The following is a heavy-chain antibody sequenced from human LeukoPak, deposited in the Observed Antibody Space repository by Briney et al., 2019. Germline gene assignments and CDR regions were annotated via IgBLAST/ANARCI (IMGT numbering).Heavy chain of an antibody. Sequence: GGSLRLSCAASGFTFDDYAMHWVRQAPGKGLEWVSGISWNSGSIGYADSVKGRFTIARDNAKNSLFLQMNSLRTEDMALYYCVKDMSGSNDAFDIWAKGLWSPSLQ. CDR2: ISWNSGSI. CDR3: VKDMSGSNDAFDI. J-gene: IGHJ3*02. V-gene: IGHV3-9*03. D-gene: IGHD1-26*01. CDR1: GFTFDDYA.